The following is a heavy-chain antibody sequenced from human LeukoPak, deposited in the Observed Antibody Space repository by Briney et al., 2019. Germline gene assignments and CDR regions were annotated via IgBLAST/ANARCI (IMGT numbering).Heavy chain of an antibody. CDR3: ARDRGSGSYYSGAFDI. V-gene: IGHV3-53*01. D-gene: IGHD3-10*01. J-gene: IGHJ3*02. CDR2: IYSGGST. Sequence: GGSLRLSCAASGFTVSSNYMSWVRQAPGKGLEWVSVIYSGGSTYYADSVKGRFTISRDNSKNTLYLQMNSLRAEDTAVYYCARDRGSGSYYSGAFDIWGQGTMVTVSS. CDR1: GFTVSSNY.